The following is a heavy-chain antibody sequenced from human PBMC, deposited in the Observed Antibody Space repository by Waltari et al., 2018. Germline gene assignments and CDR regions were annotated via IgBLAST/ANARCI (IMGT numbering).Heavy chain of an antibody. CDR2: IYPGDSDT. Sequence: EVQLVQSGAEEKQPGESLKISCQGSGYSFTSYWLAWVRQMPGKGLEWMGIIYPGDSDTRYSPSYQGQVTISADKSISTAYLQWSSLKASDTAMYYCARLGSSSWYRDYWGQGTLVTVSS. J-gene: IGHJ4*02. D-gene: IGHD6-13*01. CDR1: GYSFTSYW. V-gene: IGHV5-51*01. CDR3: ARLGSSSWYRDY.